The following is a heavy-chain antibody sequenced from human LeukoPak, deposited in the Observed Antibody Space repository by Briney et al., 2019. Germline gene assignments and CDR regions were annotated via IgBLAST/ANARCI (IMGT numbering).Heavy chain of an antibody. J-gene: IGHJ6*02. CDR3: ARGRSNYYGMDV. Sequence: SETLSLTCSVSDGSINSYYWNWLRRPPGKGLEWNGYIYYNGNTNYSPSLKSRVTMSVDTSKNLFSLKVSSVTAADTAVYYCARGRSNYYGMDVWGQGTTVTVSS. V-gene: IGHV4-59*01. CDR2: IYYNGNT. D-gene: IGHD1-26*01. CDR1: DGSINSYY.